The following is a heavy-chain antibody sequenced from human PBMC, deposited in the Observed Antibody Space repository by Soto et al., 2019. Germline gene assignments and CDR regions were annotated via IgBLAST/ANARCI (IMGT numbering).Heavy chain of an antibody. CDR3: ARNGDYGAYLDDFDN. CDR2: IYYSGTT. V-gene: IGHV4-39*01. CDR1: GASIGGSTKY. Sequence: SETLSLTCTVSGASIGGSTKYWGWIRQPPGKGLEWIGSIYYSGTTYYNPSLKSRVTMSVDTPKNQFSLKLTSVTAADTAVYYCARNGDYGAYLDDFDNWGQGILVT. D-gene: IGHD4-17*01. J-gene: IGHJ4*02.